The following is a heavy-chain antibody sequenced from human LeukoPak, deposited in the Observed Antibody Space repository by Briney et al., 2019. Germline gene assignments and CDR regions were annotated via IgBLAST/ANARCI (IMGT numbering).Heavy chain of an antibody. J-gene: IGHJ4*02. CDR1: GGTFSSYA. CDR2: INPNSGGT. D-gene: IGHD2-21*01. Sequence: ASVKVSCKASGGTFSSYAISWVRQAPGQGLEWMGWINPNSGGTNYAQKFQGRVTMTRDTSINTAYMELSRLRSDDTAVYYCARGPNCGGDCYHFDYWGQGTLVTVSS. CDR3: ARGPNCGGDCYHFDY. V-gene: IGHV1-2*02.